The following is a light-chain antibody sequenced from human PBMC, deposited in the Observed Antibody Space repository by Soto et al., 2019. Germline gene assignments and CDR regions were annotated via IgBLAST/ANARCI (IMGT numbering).Light chain of an antibody. CDR2: AAS. V-gene: IGKV1-39*01. CDR3: QQSYITPYT. J-gene: IGKJ2*01. CDR1: QSISVH. Sequence: DIQMTHSPSSLSASVGDKVTITCRASQSISVHLNWYQQKGGKVPKLLIYAASNLYSGVPSRFSGSGSETDFALTISSLQPEDFATYYFQQSYITPYTFGQGTRLEI.